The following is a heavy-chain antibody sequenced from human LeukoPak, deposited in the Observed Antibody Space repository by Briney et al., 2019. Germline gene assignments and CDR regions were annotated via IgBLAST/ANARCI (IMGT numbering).Heavy chain of an antibody. V-gene: IGHV3-21*01. J-gene: IGHJ4*02. CDR1: GFTFSSYS. CDR2: ISSSSSYI. CDR3: ARVAYYYDSSGYPFDY. D-gene: IGHD3-22*01. Sequence: GGSLRLSCAASGFTFSSYSMNWVRQAPGKGLEWVSSISSSSSYIYYADSVKGRFTISRDNAKNSLYLQMNSLRAEDTAAYYCARVAYYYDSSGYPFDYWGQGTLVTVSS.